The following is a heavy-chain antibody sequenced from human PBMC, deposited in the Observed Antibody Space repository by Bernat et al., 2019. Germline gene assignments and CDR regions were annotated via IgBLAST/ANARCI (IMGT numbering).Heavy chain of an antibody. CDR3: ARGGIVVVRGFDY. CDR2: IYYSGST. Sequence: QVQLQESGPGLVKPSETLSLTCTVSGGSISSYYWSWIRQPPGKGREWIGYIYYSGSTNYNPSLKSRVTISVDTSKNQFSLKLSSVTAADTAVYYCARGGIVVVRGFDYWGQGTLVTVSS. J-gene: IGHJ4*02. CDR1: GGSISSYY. D-gene: IGHD2-2*01. V-gene: IGHV4-59*01.